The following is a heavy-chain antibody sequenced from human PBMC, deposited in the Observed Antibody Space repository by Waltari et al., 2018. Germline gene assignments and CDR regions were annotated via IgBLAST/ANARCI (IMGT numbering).Heavy chain of an antibody. CDR3: ARDDGDLSFPSLGAEAAFDI. CDR1: GFTFSPYS. D-gene: IGHD3-10*01. J-gene: IGHJ3*02. V-gene: IGHV3-21*02. Sequence: EVQLVESGGGLVKPGGSLRLSCAASGFTFSPYSMNWVRQAPGKGLEWVSSISSSRTYIYYADSVRGRFTISRDNAKNSLYLQMNSLRVEDTAVYFCARDDGDLSFPSLGAEAAFDIWGQGTLVSVSS. CDR2: ISSSRTYI.